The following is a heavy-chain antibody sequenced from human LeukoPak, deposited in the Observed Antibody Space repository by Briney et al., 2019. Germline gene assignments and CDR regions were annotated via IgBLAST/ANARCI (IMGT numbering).Heavy chain of an antibody. CDR2: IDPNNGGT. D-gene: IGHD3-22*01. CDR3: ARDRGYDSSGYQYYFDY. Sequence: GASVKVSCKASGYTFTGNHVHWVRQAPGQGLEWMGWIDPNNGGTNYAQKFQGRVTMTRDTSISTAYMELSRLRSDDTAVYYCARDRGYDSSGYQYYFDYWGQGTLVTVSS. V-gene: IGHV1-2*02. J-gene: IGHJ4*02. CDR1: GYTFTGNH.